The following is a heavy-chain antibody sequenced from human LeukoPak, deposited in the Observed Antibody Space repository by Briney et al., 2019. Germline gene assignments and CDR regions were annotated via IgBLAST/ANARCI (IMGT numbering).Heavy chain of an antibody. CDR2: FDPEDGET. Sequence: ASVKYSCKVSGYTLTELSMHWVREAPGKGLEWMGGFDPEDGETIYAQKLQGRVTMTTDTSTSTAYMELRSLRSDDTAVYYCARDYSYGDYFDYWGQGTLVTVSS. CDR3: ARDYSYGDYFDY. J-gene: IGHJ4*02. V-gene: IGHV1-24*01. CDR1: GYTLTELS. D-gene: IGHD4-17*01.